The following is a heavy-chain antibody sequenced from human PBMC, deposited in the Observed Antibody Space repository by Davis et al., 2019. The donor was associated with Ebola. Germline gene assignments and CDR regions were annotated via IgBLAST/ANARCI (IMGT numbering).Heavy chain of an antibody. J-gene: IGHJ4*02. Sequence: PGGSLRLSCAASGFTFSSYAMSWVRQAPGKGLEWVSAISGSGGSTYYADSVKGRFTISRDNSKNTLYLQMNSLRAEDTAVYYCAKLSAGHERFITGTTDYWGQGTLVTVSS. CDR1: GFTFSSYA. V-gene: IGHV3-23*01. CDR2: ISGSGGST. CDR3: AKLSAGHERFITGTTDY. D-gene: IGHD1-7*01.